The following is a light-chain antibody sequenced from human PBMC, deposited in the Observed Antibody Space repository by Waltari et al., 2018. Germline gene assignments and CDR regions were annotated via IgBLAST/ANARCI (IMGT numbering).Light chain of an antibody. J-gene: IGLJ2*01. CDR2: DND. V-gene: IGLV1-40*01. CDR3: QSYDTTLRGSI. Sequence: QSVLTQPPSLSGAPGQRVTFSCTGSSSNIGAGYYVHWYQQLPGTAPKLLIYDNDTRPSGVPDRFSGSTSGTSASLAITGLQAEEEADYYCQSYDTTLRGSIFGGGTKLTVL. CDR1: SSNIGAGYY.